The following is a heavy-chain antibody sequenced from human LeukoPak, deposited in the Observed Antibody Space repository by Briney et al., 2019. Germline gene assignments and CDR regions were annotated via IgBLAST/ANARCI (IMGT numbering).Heavy chain of an antibody. J-gene: IGHJ4*01. V-gene: IGHV1-46*01. D-gene: IGHD3-22*01. CDR3: ARGELFYDSSGYYTGDI. CDR1: GYTFTSYY. CDR2: INPSGGGA. Sequence: ASVKVSCKASGYTFTSYYMHWVRQAPGQGLEWMGVINPSGGGATYSQNFQGRVTMTRDTSTSTVYMELSSLRSEDTAVYYCARGELFYDSSGYYTGDIWGQGTLLTVSS.